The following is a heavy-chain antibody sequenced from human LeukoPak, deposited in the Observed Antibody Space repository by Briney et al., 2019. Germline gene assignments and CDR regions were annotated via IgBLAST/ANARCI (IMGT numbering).Heavy chain of an antibody. V-gene: IGHV3-30*03. D-gene: IGHD3-22*01. J-gene: IGHJ4*02. CDR1: GFTFSSYG. CDR2: ISYDGSNK. Sequence: GGSLRLSCAASGFTFSSYGMHWVRQAPGKGLEWVAVISYDGSNKYYADSVKDRFTISRDNSKNTLYLQMNSLRAEDTAVYYCASGQYYYDSSGYSHFDYWGQGTLVTVSS. CDR3: ASGQYYYDSSGYSHFDY.